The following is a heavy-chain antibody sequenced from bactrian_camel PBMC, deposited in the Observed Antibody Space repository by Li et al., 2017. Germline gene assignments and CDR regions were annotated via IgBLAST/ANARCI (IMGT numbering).Heavy chain of an antibody. CDR2: ITRGGSKK. D-gene: IGHD7*01. CDR1: GLKFANSE. J-gene: IGHJ4*01. Sequence: HVQLVESGGDSVQAGRSLTLSCRASGLKFANSEVAWYRQAPGNDCELVSSITRGGSKKHYAESVKGRFTISQDTAANTVYLQLNSLKTDDTAMYYCVNAWCGREYRYRGQGTQVTVS. CDR3: VNAWCGREYRY. V-gene: IGHV3S60*01.